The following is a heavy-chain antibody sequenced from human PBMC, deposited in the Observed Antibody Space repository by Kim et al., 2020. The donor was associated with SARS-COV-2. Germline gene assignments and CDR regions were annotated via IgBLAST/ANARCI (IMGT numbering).Heavy chain of an antibody. CDR3: AKDIRFDSSGYFDL. J-gene: IGHJ5*02. CDR1: GFTFSSHA. Sequence: GGSLRLSCAASGFTFSSHAMHWVRQAPGKGLEWVALIWNDGSHKNYAESVKGRFTISRDNSNNRLYLEMSSLRAEDTAVYHCAKDIRFDSSGYFDLWGQGTQVTVSP. V-gene: IGHV3-30*02. CDR2: IWNDGSHK. D-gene: IGHD3-22*01.